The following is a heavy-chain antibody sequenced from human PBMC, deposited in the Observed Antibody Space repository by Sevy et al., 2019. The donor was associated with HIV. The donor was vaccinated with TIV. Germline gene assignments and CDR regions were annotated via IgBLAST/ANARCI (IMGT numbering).Heavy chain of an antibody. CDR2: VYDSGST. CDR1: GGSISSTNW. V-gene: IGHV4-4*02. D-gene: IGHD4-17*01. Sequence: GSLRLSCAVSGGSISSTNWWSWVRQPPGKGLEWIGEVYDSGSTNYNPSLKSRVSISVDKAENQFSVKLSSVTAADTAVYYCAREKTTAFAFDLWGQGALVTVSS. J-gene: IGHJ4*02. CDR3: AREKTTAFAFDL.